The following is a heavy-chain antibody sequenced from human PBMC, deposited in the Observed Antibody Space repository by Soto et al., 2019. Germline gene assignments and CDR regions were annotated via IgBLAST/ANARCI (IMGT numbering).Heavy chain of an antibody. J-gene: IGHJ4*02. CDR3: GRHRRETGTYAQPLDY. D-gene: IGHD1-1*01. CDR1: GGSISISDTNYY. CDR2: SSYGGIT. V-gene: IGHV4-39*01. Sequence: QLQLQESGPGLVKPSETLSLTCTVSGGSISISDTNYYWGWIRQPPGKGLEWIGSSSYGGITYHNQSLKSRVTISIDTSKSHFSLKLTSVTAADTAVYYCGRHRRETGTYAQPLDYWGQGTLVTVSS.